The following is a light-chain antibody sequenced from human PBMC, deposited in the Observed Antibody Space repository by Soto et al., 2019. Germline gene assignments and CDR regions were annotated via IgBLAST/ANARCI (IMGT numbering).Light chain of an antibody. V-gene: IGKV3-20*01. Sequence: IVLTQSPGTLSLSPGERATLSCRASQSFSTSYLAWYQQKPGQAPRLLIFAASSRASGIPDRFSGSGSGTDFTLTIDRLEPEDFAVYYCQQYSTSPLTLGGGTKVEI. CDR1: QSFSTSY. CDR3: QQYSTSPLT. J-gene: IGKJ4*01. CDR2: AAS.